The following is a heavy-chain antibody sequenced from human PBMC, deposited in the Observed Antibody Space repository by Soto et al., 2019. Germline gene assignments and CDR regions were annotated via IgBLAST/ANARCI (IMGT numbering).Heavy chain of an antibody. CDR2: IIPIFGTA. CDR1: GGTFSSYA. V-gene: IGHV1-69*13. CDR3: ARGPNYYDSSGYLGRAFDY. Sequence: SVKVSFKASGGTFSSYAISWVRQAPGQGLEWMGGIIPIFGTANYAQKFQGRVTITADESTSTAYMELSSLRSEDTAVYYCARGPNYYDSSGYLGRAFDYWGQGTLVTVSS. J-gene: IGHJ4*02. D-gene: IGHD3-22*01.